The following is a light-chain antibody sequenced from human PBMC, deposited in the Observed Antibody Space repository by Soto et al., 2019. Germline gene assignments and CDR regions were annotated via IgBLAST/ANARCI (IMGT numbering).Light chain of an antibody. CDR3: QQYGSSALT. J-gene: IGKJ4*01. V-gene: IGKV3-20*01. Sequence: VLTHSSSTLSVAPGERATLSCRTSENVSGSYLAWYEQTPGQAPRLLIYGASSRPTGIPDRFSGSGSGTDFTLTISRLEHEDFEVYYCQQYGSSALTFGGGTKVDIK. CDR1: ENVSGSY. CDR2: GAS.